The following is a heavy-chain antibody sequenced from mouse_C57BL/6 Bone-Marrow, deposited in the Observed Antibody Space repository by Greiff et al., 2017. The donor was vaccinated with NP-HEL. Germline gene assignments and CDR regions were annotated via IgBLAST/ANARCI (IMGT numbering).Heavy chain of an antibody. CDR1: GFNIKDDY. J-gene: IGHJ3*01. CDR3: TTYDYGSSYGFAY. D-gene: IGHD1-1*01. CDR2: IDPENGDT. V-gene: IGHV14-4*01. Sequence: EVQLQQSGAELVRPGASVKLSCTASGFNIKDDYMHWVKQRPEQGLEWIGWIDPENGDTEYASKFQGKATIPADTSSNTAYLQLSSLTSEDTAVYYCTTYDYGSSYGFAYWGQGTLVTVSA.